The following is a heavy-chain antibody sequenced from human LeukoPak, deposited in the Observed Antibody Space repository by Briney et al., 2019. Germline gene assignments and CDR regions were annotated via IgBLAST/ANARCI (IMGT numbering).Heavy chain of an antibody. CDR1: GASISSFY. J-gene: IGHJ3*01. CDR3: ATGTTSGAFDF. V-gene: IGHV4-59*08. Sequence: SETLSLTCTVSGASISSFYWSWLRQPPGKGLEWIGYIFHSGSTNYNPSLKSRVTISLDTSKNQCSLKLPSVTAADTAVYYCATGTTSGAFDFWGQGTMVTVSS. CDR2: IFHSGST. D-gene: IGHD1-7*01.